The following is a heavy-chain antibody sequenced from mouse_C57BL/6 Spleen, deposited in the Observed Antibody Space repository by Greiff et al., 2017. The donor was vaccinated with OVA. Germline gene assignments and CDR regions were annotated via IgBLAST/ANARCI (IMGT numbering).Heavy chain of an antibody. D-gene: IGHD2-5*01. CDR3: ARYYYSNYVDV. V-gene: IGHV7-3*01. J-gene: IGHJ1*03. CDR1: GFTFTDYY. CDR2: IRNKANGYTT. Sequence: EVQGVESGGGLVQPGGSLSLSCAASGFTFTDYYMSWVRQPPGKALEWLGFIRNKANGYTTEYSASVKGRFTISRDNSQSILYLQMNALRAEDSATYYCARYYYSNYVDVWGTGTTVTVSS.